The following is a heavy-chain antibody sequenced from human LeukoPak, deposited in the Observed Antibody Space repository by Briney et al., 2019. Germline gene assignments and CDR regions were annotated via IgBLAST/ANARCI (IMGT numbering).Heavy chain of an antibody. CDR2: IRSKAYGGTT. J-gene: IGHJ6*04. CDR3: TRVPATAIPPTHVDV. Sequence: PGRSLRLSCTTSGFTFGDYAMSWVRQAPGKGLEWVGFIRSKAYGGTTEYAASVKGRFTISRDDSKSIAYLQMNSLKTEDTAVYYCTRVPATAIPPTHVDVWGKGTTVTVSS. CDR1: GFTFGDYA. D-gene: IGHD2-15*01. V-gene: IGHV3-49*04.